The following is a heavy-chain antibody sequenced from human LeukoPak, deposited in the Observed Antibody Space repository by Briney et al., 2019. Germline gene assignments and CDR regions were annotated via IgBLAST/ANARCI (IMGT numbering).Heavy chain of an antibody. CDR3: AREDADDAFRS. J-gene: IGHJ3*02. Sequence: GGSLRLSCTASGSTVSSYEMNWVRQAPGKGLEWVSYISSSGSPIYYADSVKGRFTISRDNAKNSVYLQMNSLRAEDTAVYHCAREDADDAFRSWGHVVIVTVSS. CDR2: ISSSGSPI. CDR1: GSTVSSYE. V-gene: IGHV3-48*03.